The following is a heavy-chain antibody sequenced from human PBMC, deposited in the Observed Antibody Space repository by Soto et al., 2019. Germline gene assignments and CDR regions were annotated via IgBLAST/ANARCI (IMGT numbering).Heavy chain of an antibody. V-gene: IGHV5-51*01. CDR2: IYPGDSDT. D-gene: IGHD3-3*01. Sequence: GESLKISCKGSGYSFTSYWIGWVRQMPGKGLEWMGIIYPGDSDTRYSPSSQGQVTISADKSISTAYLQWSSLKASDTAMYYCARQWSGSHYYYYYGMDVWGQGTTVTVSS. J-gene: IGHJ6*02. CDR3: ARQWSGSHYYYYYGMDV. CDR1: GYSFTSYW.